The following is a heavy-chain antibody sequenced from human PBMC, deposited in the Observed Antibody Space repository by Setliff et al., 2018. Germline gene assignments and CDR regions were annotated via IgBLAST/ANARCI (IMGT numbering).Heavy chain of an antibody. D-gene: IGHD3-10*01. V-gene: IGHV1-18*01. Sequence: ASVKVSCKASGFTFRNYAISWVRQAPGQGLEWMGWISAYNGDTTYTQNLQVRVTLTGDTSVSTAYMELSSLRYDDTAVYYCARGYYNANGYPTQYWGQGTLVTVSS. CDR2: ISAYNGDT. CDR1: GFTFRNYA. J-gene: IGHJ4*02. CDR3: ARGYYNANGYPTQY.